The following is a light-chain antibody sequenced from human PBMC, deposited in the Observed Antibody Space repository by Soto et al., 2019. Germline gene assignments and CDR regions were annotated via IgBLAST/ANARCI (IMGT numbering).Light chain of an antibody. Sequence: ASTRRLRQAAPNNMAWYQQKPGKPPKLLIYEESTLHSGVPSRFSGCKTRTQFTLTGVRLQPADLAAHHSPQVKTYPRTFGGGTKVDIK. J-gene: IGKJ4*01. CDR3: PQVKTYPRT. CDR1: QAAPNN. V-gene: IGKV1-9*01. CDR2: EES.